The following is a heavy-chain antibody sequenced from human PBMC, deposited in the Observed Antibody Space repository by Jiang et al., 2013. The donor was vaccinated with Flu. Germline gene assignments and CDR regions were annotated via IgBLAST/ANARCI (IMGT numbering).Heavy chain of an antibody. D-gene: IGHD6-13*01. CDR2: INPSGGST. V-gene: IGHV1-46*01. Sequence: SVKVSCKASGYTFTSYYMHWVRQAPGQGLEWMGIINPSGGSTSYAQKFQGRVTMTRDTSTSTVYMELSSLRSEDTAVYYCARVPSDNSSSWGKGFDYWGQGTLVTVSS. J-gene: IGHJ4*02. CDR3: ARVPSDNSSSWGKGFDY. CDR1: GYTFTSYY.